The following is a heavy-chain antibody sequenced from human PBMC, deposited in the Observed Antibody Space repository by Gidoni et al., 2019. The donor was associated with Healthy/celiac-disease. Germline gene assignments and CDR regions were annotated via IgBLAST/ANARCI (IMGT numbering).Heavy chain of an antibody. CDR2: ISGSGGST. CDR3: AQLYYSKAGWFDP. J-gene: IGHJ5*02. Sequence: EVQLLESGGGWVHPGGSLRLSCSPSGFTVGSYAMRWVRQAAGKGLGWVSDISGSGGSTYYADSVKGRFTISRDNSKNTLYLQMNSLRAEDTAVYYCAQLYYSKAGWFDPWGQGTLVTVSS. V-gene: IGHV3-23*01. D-gene: IGHD3-16*01. CDR1: GFTVGSYA.